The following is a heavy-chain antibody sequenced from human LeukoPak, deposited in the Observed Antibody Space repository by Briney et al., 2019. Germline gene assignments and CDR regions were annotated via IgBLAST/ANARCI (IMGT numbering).Heavy chain of an antibody. CDR1: GYNFIDKY. CDR2: INPNNGGT. Sequence: GSVRVSCKASGYNFIDKYMHWVRQAPGQGLEWMGWINPNNGGTNYAQKFEGRVTMTRDTSISTAYMELSSLRPDDTAVYYCAKAPDWGQGTLVTVSS. CDR3: AKAPD. J-gene: IGHJ4*02. V-gene: IGHV1-2*02.